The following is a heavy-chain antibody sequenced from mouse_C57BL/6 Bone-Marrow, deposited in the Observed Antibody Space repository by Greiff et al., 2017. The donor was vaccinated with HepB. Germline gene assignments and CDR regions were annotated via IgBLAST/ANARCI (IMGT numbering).Heavy chain of an antibody. CDR1: GFTFSSYA. Sequence: DVHLVESGEGLVKPGGSLKLSCAASGFTFSSYAMSWVRQTPEKRLEWVAYISSGGDYIYYADTVKGRFTISRDNARNTLYLQMSSLKSEDTAMYYCTRASYGSSWGLDYWGQGTTLTVSS. CDR3: TRASYGSSWGLDY. CDR2: ISSGGDYI. J-gene: IGHJ2*01. D-gene: IGHD1-1*01. V-gene: IGHV5-9-1*02.